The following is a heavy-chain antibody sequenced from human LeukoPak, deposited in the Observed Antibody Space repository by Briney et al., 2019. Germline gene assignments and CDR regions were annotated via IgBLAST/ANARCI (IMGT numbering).Heavy chain of an antibody. CDR3: AKTGLGRGELPSPDY. J-gene: IGHJ4*02. D-gene: IGHD1-14*01. V-gene: IGHV3-48*04. CDR2: ISSSSSTI. Sequence: GGSLRLSCAASGFTFSSYSMNWVRQAPGKGLEWVSYISSSSSTIYYADSVKGRFTISRDNAKNSLYLQMNSLRAEDTAVYYCAKTGLGRGELPSPDYWGQGTLVTVSS. CDR1: GFTFSSYS.